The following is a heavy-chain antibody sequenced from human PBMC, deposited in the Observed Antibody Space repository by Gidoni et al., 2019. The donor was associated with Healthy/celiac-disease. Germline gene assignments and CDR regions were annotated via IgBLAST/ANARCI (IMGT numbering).Heavy chain of an antibody. CDR3: ARDAVDHFDY. V-gene: IGHV3-53*01. Sequence: EVQVVESGGGLIQPGGSLRLSCAASGFPVSSNYMSWVRQAPGKGLEWVSVIYSGGSTYYADSVKGRFTISRDNSKNTLYLKMNSLRAEDTAVYYCARDAVDHFDYWGQGTLVTVSS. D-gene: IGHD2-21*01. CDR1: GFPVSSNY. J-gene: IGHJ4*02. CDR2: IYSGGST.